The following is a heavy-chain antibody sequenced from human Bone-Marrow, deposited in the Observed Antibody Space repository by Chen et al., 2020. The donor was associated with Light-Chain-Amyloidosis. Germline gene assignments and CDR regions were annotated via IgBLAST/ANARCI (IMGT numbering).Heavy chain of an antibody. D-gene: IGHD6-6*01. V-gene: IGHV3-30-3*01. CDR1: GFTFSNYG. Sequence: QVQLVESGGGVVQPGRSLRLSCAASGFTFSNYGKHWVRQTPGKGLEWVAVLSYDGNSKYYADSVKGRFTISRDSSKNTLYLQMNSLRAEDTAVYYCARVSFERGGPARPPGDSWGQGTLVTVSS. CDR3: ARVSFERGGPARPPGDS. J-gene: IGHJ4*02. CDR2: LSYDGNSK.